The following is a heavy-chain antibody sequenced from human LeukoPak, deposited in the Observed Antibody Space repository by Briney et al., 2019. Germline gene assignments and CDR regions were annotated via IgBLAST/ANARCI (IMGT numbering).Heavy chain of an antibody. V-gene: IGHV3-11*01. CDR2: ISGSGSDL. Sequence: TGGSLRLSCVARGFSFSDYYMSWPRQAPGRGLEWISYISGSGSDLYYADSVKGRFTISRDNANNSLYLQMNSLRAEDTAVYYCARSIGYYYTMDVWGQGTTVTVSS. CDR1: GFSFSDYY. D-gene: IGHD3-22*01. CDR3: ARSIGYYYTMDV. J-gene: IGHJ6*02.